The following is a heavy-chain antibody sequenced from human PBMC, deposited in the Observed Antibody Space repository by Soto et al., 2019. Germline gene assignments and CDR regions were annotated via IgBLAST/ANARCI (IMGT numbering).Heavy chain of an antibody. V-gene: IGHV4-39*01. CDR1: GGSISSSSYY. CDR3: ARIGDYIWGSYRWDAFDI. D-gene: IGHD3-16*02. J-gene: IGHJ3*02. CDR2: IYYSGST. Sequence: SETLSLTCTVSGGSISSSSYYWGWIRQPPGKGLEWIGGIYYSGSTYYNPSLKSRVTISVDTSKNQFSLKLSSVTAADTAVYYCARIGDYIWGSYRWDAFDIWGQGTMVTVSS.